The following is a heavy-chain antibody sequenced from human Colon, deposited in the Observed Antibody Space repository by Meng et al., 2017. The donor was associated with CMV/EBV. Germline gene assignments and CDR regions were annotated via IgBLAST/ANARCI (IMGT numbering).Heavy chain of an antibody. V-gene: IGHV1-46*01. D-gene: IGHD2-8*02. Sequence: FTAYHVHWMRQAPEQGLEWVGMISPSDSGPAYAQHFQSRVIVTRDTSTSTVYMDLRGLTSDDTALYFCAREYCSVPVCSYNPHWYDPWGQGTLVTVSS. J-gene: IGHJ5*02. CDR1: FTAYH. CDR3: AREYCSVPVCSYNPHWYDP. CDR2: ISPSDSGP.